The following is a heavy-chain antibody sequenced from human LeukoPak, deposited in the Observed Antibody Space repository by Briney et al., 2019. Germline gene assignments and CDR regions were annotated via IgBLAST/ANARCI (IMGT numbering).Heavy chain of an antibody. V-gene: IGHV4-30-2*01. CDR2: IYHSGST. J-gene: IGHJ4*02. CDR1: GGSISSGGYS. Sequence: PSETPSLTCAVSGGSISSGGYSWSWIRQPPGKGLEWIGYIYHSGSTYYNPSLKSRVTISVDRSKNQFSLKLSSVTAADTAVYYCARVAGYNFDYWGQGTLVTVSS. D-gene: IGHD5-12*01. CDR3: ARVAGYNFDY.